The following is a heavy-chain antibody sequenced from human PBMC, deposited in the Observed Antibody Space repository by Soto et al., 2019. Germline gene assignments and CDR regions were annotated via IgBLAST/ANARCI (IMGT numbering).Heavy chain of an antibody. CDR3: AREPPGIVPFDI. Sequence: EVQLVESGGGLVQPGGSLRLSCAASGFTVSSDYMSWFRQPPGKGLEWVSLIYSGGITYYADSVKGRFTISRDNSKNTVYLQMNSLRVEDTAMYYCAREPPGIVPFDIWGQGTMVTVSS. CDR2: IYSGGIT. J-gene: IGHJ3*02. CDR1: GFTVSSDY. V-gene: IGHV3-66*01. D-gene: IGHD2-21*01.